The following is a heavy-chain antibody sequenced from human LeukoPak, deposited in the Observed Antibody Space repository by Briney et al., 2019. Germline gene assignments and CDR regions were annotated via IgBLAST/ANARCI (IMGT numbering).Heavy chain of an antibody. J-gene: IGHJ5*02. V-gene: IGHV1-46*01. CDR1: GYTFTTYY. D-gene: IGHD3-3*01. Sequence: WASVKVSCKASGYTFTTYYMHWVRQAPGQGLEWMGIINPSGGSTNYAQKFQGRVTMTRDMSTSTVYMELSSLRSEDTAVYYCAKEPVTIFGLVRTQTTKRPHRFDPWGQGTLVTVSS. CDR3: AKEPVTIFGLVRTQTTKRPHRFDP. CDR2: INPSGGST.